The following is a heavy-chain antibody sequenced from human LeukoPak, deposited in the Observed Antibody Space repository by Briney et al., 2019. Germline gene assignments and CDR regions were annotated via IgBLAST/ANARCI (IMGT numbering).Heavy chain of an antibody. V-gene: IGHV3-7*01. D-gene: IGHD1-26*01. CDR1: GFTFRSYR. Sequence: GGSLRLSCAASGFTFRSYRMSWVRQAPGKGLERVAGIKHDGSMLYYVDSAKGRFTISRENARNSLYLQMNSLRVEDTGVFYCVREREEWEEQQIFDYWGQGTLATVSS. CDR3: VREREEWEEQQIFDY. J-gene: IGHJ4*02. CDR2: IKHDGSML.